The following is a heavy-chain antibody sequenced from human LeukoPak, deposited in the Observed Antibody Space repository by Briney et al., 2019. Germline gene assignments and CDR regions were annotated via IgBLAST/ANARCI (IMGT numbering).Heavy chain of an antibody. D-gene: IGHD4-17*01. CDR1: GDSVSRNSAA. J-gene: IGHJ6*03. V-gene: IGHV6-1*01. Sequence: SQTLSLTCAISGDSVSRNSAAWTWIRQSPSRGLEWLGRTYYRSKWYNDYEVSVQSRITINPDTSKNQFSLQLNSVTPEDTAVYYCARGRVTTIANYYYYYIDVWGKGTTVTVSS. CDR2: TYYRSKWYN. CDR3: ARGRVTTIANYYYYYIDV.